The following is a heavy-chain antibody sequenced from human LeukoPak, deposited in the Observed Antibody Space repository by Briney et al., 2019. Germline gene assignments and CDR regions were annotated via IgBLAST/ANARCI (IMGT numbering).Heavy chain of an antibody. CDR1: GGSISSSSYY. D-gene: IGHD6-13*01. CDR2: IYYSGST. CDR3: ARQGQQLRPFDY. Sequence: SETLSLTCTVSGGSISSSSYYWGWIRQPPGKGLEWIGSIYYSGSTYYNPSLKSRVTISVDTSKNQFSLKLSSVTAADTAVYYCARQGQQLRPFDYWGQGTLVTASS. J-gene: IGHJ4*02. V-gene: IGHV4-39*01.